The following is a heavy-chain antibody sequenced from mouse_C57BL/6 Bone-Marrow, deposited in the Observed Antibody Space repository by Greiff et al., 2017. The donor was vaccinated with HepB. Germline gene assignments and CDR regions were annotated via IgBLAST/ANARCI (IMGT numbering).Heavy chain of an antibody. CDR3: ARGAMDY. CDR2: ISSGGRYT. CDR1: GFTFSSYG. J-gene: IGHJ4*01. Sequence: EVMLVESGGDLVKPGGSLKLSCAASGFTFSSYGMSWVRQTPDKRLEWVATISSGGRYTYYPDSVKGRFTISRDNAKNTLYLQMSSLKSEDTAMYYCARGAMDYWGQGTSVTVSS. V-gene: IGHV5-6*01.